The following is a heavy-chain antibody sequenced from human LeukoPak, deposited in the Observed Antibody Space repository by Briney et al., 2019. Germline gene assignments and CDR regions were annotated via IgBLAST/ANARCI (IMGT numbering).Heavy chain of an antibody. CDR3: ARGGLPRGVTPRGSFDY. CDR2: ITPIFGTA. V-gene: IGHV1-69*05. Sequence: SVKVSCKASGGTFSSYAISWVRQAPGQGLEWMGGITPIFGTANYAQKFQGRVTITTDESTSTAYMELSSLRSEDTAVYYCARGGLPRGVTPRGSFDYWGQGTLVTVSS. CDR1: GGTFSSYA. D-gene: IGHD3-16*01. J-gene: IGHJ4*02.